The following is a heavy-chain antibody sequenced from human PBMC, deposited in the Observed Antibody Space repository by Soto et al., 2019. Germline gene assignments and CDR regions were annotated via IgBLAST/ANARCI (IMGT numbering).Heavy chain of an antibody. J-gene: IGHJ6*02. V-gene: IGHV3-7*03. CDR3: TRKRFGMDV. CDR1: GFTFSNSW. CDR2: IKEDGSEK. Sequence: PGGSLRLSCAASGFTFSNSWMSWVRQAPGKGLEWVANIKEDGSEKVYVDPVKGRFTITRDNAKNSLYLQMNNLRAEDTAVYFCTRKRFGMDVWGQGTTVTVSS.